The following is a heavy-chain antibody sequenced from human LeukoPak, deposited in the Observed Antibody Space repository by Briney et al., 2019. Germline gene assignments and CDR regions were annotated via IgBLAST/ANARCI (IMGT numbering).Heavy chain of an antibody. V-gene: IGHV3-7*01. Sequence: GGSLRLSCAASGFTFSSYWMSWVRQAPGKGLEWVANIKQDGSEKYYVDSVKGRFTISRDNAKNSLYLQMNSLRAEDTAVYYCARSRGSYDDAFDIWGQGTMVTVSS. CDR3: ARSRGSYDDAFDI. D-gene: IGHD1-26*01. J-gene: IGHJ3*02. CDR1: GFTFSSYW. CDR2: IKQDGSEK.